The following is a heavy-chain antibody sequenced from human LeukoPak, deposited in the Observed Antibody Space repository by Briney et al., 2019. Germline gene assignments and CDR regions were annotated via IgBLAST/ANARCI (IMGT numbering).Heavy chain of an antibody. Sequence: SETLSLTCTVSGGSISSYYWSWIRQPAGKGLEWIGSIYYSGSTYYNPSLKSRVTISVDTSKNQFSQKLSSVTAADTAVYYCARHMAARLEDYFDYWGQGTLVTVSS. J-gene: IGHJ4*02. V-gene: IGHV4-59*05. CDR3: ARHMAARLEDYFDY. CDR2: IYYSGST. D-gene: IGHD6-6*01. CDR1: GGSISSYY.